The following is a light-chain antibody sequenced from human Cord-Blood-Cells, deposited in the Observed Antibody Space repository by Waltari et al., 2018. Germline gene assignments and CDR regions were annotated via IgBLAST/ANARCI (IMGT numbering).Light chain of an antibody. V-gene: IGLV2-8*01. J-gene: IGLJ1*01. Sequence: QSALTQPPSAYGSTGQSVTISCTGTSSDVGGYNYVSWYQQHPGKAPKLMIDEVSKRPSGVPDRFSGSKSGNTASLTVSGLQAEDEADYYCSSYAGSNNYVFGTGTKVTVL. CDR1: SSDVGGYNY. CDR2: EVS. CDR3: SSYAGSNNYV.